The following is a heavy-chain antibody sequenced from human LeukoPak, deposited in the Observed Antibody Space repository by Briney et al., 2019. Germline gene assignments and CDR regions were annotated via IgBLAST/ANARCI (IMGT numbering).Heavy chain of an antibody. CDR3: ARESTGSMDV. V-gene: IGHV3-21*01. Sequence: GGSLRLSCAASGFTFSSYSMNWVRQAPGKGLEWVSSISSSSSYIYYADSVKGRFTISRDNSKNTLYLQMNSLRAEDTAVYYCARESTGSMDVWGQGTTVTVSS. D-gene: IGHD4-17*01. CDR2: ISSSSSYI. CDR1: GFTFSSYS. J-gene: IGHJ6*02.